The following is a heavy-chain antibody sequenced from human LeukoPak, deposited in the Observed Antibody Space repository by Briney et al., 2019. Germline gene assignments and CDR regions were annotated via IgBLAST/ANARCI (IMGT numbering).Heavy chain of an antibody. D-gene: IGHD3-22*01. V-gene: IGHV4-34*01. CDR1: GGSFSGYY. Sequence: SETLSLTCAVYGGSFSGYYWSWIRQPPGKGLEWIGEINHSGSTNYNPSLKSRVTISVDTSKNQFSLKLSSVTAADTAVYYCARDIGLNYYDSSGYYLDAFDIWGQGTMVTVSS. CDR2: INHSGST. CDR3: ARDIGLNYYDSSGYYLDAFDI. J-gene: IGHJ3*02.